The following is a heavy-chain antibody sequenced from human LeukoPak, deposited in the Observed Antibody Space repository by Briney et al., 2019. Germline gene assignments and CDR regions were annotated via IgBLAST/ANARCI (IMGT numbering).Heavy chain of an antibody. CDR2: MYPNSGNT. V-gene: IGHV1-8*01. Sequence: ASVKVSCKASGYTFTSYDIYWVRQATGQGLEWMGWMYPNSGNTGYAQKFQGRVTMTRNTSISTAYMELSSLRSEDTAVYYCARGRRIAVAGYYFDYWGQGTLVTVSS. D-gene: IGHD6-19*01. CDR1: GYTFTSYD. CDR3: ARGRRIAVAGYYFDY. J-gene: IGHJ4*02.